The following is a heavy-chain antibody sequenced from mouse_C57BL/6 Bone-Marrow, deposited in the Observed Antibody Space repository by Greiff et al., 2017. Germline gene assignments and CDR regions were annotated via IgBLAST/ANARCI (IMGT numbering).Heavy chain of an antibody. D-gene: IGHD3-2*02. CDR2: IYPSDSDT. V-gene: IGHV1-74*01. CDR1: GYTFTSYW. Sequence: QVQLQQPGAELVKPGASVKVSCKASGYTFTSYWMHWVKQRPGQGLEWIGRIYPSDSDTNYNQKFKGKATLTVDKSSSTAYMQLSSLTSEDSAVYYCAILDSSGYVVDYWGQGTTLTVSS. CDR3: AILDSSGYVVDY. J-gene: IGHJ2*01.